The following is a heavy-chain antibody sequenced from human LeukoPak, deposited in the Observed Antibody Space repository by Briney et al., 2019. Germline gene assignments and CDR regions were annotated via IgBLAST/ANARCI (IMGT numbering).Heavy chain of an antibody. Sequence: GGSLRLSCAASGFTFSSYGMHWVRQAPGKGLEWVAFIRYDGSNKYYADSVKGRFTISRDNSKNTLYLQMNSLRAEDTAVYYCARDQRGITGTTSDYWGQGTLVTVS. J-gene: IGHJ4*02. V-gene: IGHV3-30*02. D-gene: IGHD1-7*01. CDR3: ARDQRGITGTTSDY. CDR1: GFTFSSYG. CDR2: IRYDGSNK.